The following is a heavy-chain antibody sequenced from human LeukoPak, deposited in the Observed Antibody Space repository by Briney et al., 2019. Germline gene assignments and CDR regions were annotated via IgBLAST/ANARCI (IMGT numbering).Heavy chain of an antibody. J-gene: IGHJ4*02. V-gene: IGHV1-69*05. Sequence: GASVKVSCKASGYTFTGYYMHWVRQAPGQGLEWMGRIIPIFGTANYAQKFQGRVTITTDESTSTAYMELSSLRSEDTAVYYCAVGFLGGSYCFDYWGQGTLVTVSS. CDR2: IIPIFGTA. CDR1: GYTFTGYY. D-gene: IGHD1-26*01. CDR3: AVGFLGGSYCFDY.